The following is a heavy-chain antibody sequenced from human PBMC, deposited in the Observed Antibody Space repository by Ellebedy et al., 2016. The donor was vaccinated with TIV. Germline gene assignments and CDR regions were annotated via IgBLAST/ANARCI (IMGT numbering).Heavy chain of an antibody. CDR1: GFTVSNNY. V-gene: IGHV3-53*01. J-gene: IGHJ4*02. CDR3: ASSPSQGY. CDR2: IYSGGNT. Sequence: GESLKISCAASGFTVSNNYMSWVHQDPGKGLEWVSVIYSGGNTFYAESVKGRFTISRDSSQNTLYLQMDSLRAEDTAVYYCASSPSQGYWGQGTLVTVSS.